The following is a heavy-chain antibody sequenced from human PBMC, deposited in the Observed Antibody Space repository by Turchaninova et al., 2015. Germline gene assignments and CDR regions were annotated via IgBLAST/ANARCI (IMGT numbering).Heavy chain of an antibody. Sequence: QLQLVQSGAAVKKPRASVKVSCAASGYTFTNHGINWVRQAPGQGLEWMGWISCYNGDTHYAHVLQGRVTLTTDRSTRTAYMELRSLISDDTAVYYCARDPSNTSGYYAYMDVWGKGTTVTVSS. V-gene: IGHV1-18*01. D-gene: IGHD3-22*01. J-gene: IGHJ6*03. CDR2: ISCYNGDT. CDR3: ARDPSNTSGYYAYMDV. CDR1: GYTFTNHG.